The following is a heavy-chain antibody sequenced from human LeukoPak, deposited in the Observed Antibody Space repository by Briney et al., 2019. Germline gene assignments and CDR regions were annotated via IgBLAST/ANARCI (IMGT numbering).Heavy chain of an antibody. CDR1: GFTVSSNY. V-gene: IGHV3-66*01. J-gene: IGHJ4*02. CDR2: IYSGGST. CDR3: ASRPGYSSGWHHDY. D-gene: IGHD6-19*01. Sequence: PGGSLRLSCAASGFTVSSNYMSWVRQAPGKGLEWVSAIYSGGSTYYADSVKGRFTISRDNSKNTLYLQMNSLRAEDTAVYYCASRPGYSSGWHHDYWGQGTLVTVSS.